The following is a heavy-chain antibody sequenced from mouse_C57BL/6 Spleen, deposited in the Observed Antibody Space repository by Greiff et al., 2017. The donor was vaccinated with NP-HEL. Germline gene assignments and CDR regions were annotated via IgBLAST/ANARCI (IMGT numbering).Heavy chain of an antibody. D-gene: IGHD4-1*01. CDR3: ARSPWDEKPLDY. CDR2: INPSSGYT. V-gene: IGHV1-7*01. CDR1: GYTFTSYW. Sequence: QVHVKQSGAELAKPGASVKLSCKASGYTFTSYWMHWVKQRPGQGLEWIGYINPSSGYTKYNQKFKDKATLTADKSSSTAYMQLSSLTYEDSAVYYCARSPWDEKPLDYWGQGTTLTVSS. J-gene: IGHJ2*01.